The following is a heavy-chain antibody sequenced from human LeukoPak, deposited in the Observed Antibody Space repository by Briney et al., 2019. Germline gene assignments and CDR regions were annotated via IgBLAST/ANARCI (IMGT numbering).Heavy chain of an antibody. D-gene: IGHD3-9*01. Sequence: PGGSLRLSCAASGFTSSDYYMTWIRQAPGKGLEWISYISSSGSTIYYAGSVEGRFTISRDNARNSLYLQMNSLRAEDTAVYYCVRGSDRLLYDAFDMWGQGTMVTVSS. CDR1: GFTSSDYY. CDR3: VRGSDRLLYDAFDM. CDR2: ISSSGSTI. J-gene: IGHJ3*02. V-gene: IGHV3-11*01.